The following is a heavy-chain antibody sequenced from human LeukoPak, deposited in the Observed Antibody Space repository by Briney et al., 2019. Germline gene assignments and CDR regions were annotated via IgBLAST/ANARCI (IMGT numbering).Heavy chain of an antibody. CDR2: ISYDGSNK. Sequence: SLRLSCAASGFTFSSYAIHWVRQAPGKGLEWVAVISYDGSNKYYADSLKGRFTISRDNAKNSLYLQMNSLRAEDTAVYYCTRARAVASFYGFDYWGQGTLVTVSS. D-gene: IGHD6-19*01. CDR1: GFTFSSYA. V-gene: IGHV3-30*04. J-gene: IGHJ4*02. CDR3: TRARAVASFYGFDY.